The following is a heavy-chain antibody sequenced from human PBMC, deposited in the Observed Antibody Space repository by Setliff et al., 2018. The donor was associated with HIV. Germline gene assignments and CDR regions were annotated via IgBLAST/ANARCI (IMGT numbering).Heavy chain of an antibody. CDR1: GYTFTKYA. D-gene: IGHD1-7*01. Sequence: ASVKVSCKASGYTFTKYAMHWVRQAPGQGLEWMGWINPNSGGTNYAQKFQGRVTMTRNTSISTAYMELSSLRSEDTAVYYCARGYNWNYPLDYWGQGTLVTVSS. CDR2: INPNSGGT. V-gene: IGHV1-8*01. J-gene: IGHJ4*02. CDR3: ARGYNWNYPLDY.